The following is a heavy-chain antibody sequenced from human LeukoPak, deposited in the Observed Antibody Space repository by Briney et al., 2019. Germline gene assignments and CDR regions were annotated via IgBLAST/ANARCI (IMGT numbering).Heavy chain of an antibody. CDR2: ISSSGSTI. V-gene: IGHV3-48*03. Sequence: PGRSLRLSCAASGFTFSSYEMNWVRQAPGKGLEWVSYISSSGSTIYYADSVKGRFTISRDNAKNSLYLQMNSLRAEDTAVYYCARDLGFGELLSDYYYYYGMDVWGKGTTVTVSS. J-gene: IGHJ6*04. D-gene: IGHD3-10*01. CDR1: GFTFSSYE. CDR3: ARDLGFGELLSDYYYYYGMDV.